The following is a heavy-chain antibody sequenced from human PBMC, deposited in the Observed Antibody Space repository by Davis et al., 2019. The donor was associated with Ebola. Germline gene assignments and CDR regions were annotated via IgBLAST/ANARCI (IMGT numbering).Heavy chain of an antibody. D-gene: IGHD1-14*01. CDR3: ARGYLNQPGDY. CDR1: GGSISSYY. Sequence: MPSETLSLTCTVSGGSISSYYWSWIRQPPGKGLEWIGYIYYSGSTNYNPSLKSRVTISVDTSKNQFSLKLSSVTAADTAVYYCARGYLNQPGDYWGQGTLVTVSS. J-gene: IGHJ4*02. V-gene: IGHV4-59*12. CDR2: IYYSGST.